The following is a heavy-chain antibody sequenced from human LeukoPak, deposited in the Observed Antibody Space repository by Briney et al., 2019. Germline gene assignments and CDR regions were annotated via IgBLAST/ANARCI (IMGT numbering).Heavy chain of an antibody. CDR1: GFTFSRYW. J-gene: IGHJ3*02. CDR3: ARDRRELRHDAFDI. V-gene: IGHV3-7*01. Sequence: GGSLRLSCAASGFTFSRYWMSWVRQAPGKGPEWVANIKQDGSEKNYVDSVKGRFTISRDNAKNSLYLQMNSLRAEDTAVYYCARDRRELRHDAFDIWGQGTMVTVSS. CDR2: IKQDGSEK. D-gene: IGHD1-26*01.